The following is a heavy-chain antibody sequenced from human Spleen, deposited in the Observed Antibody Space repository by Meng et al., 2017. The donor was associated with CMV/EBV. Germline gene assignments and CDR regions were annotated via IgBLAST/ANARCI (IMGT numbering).Heavy chain of an antibody. CDR3: ARGVGTLIIDY. J-gene: IGHJ4*02. V-gene: IGHV1-3*04. CDR1: RNPFSDSA. D-gene: IGHD4-23*01. CDR2: INTGNGNP. Sequence: SCKASRNPFSDSALHWVRQAPGQRLEWMGWINTGNGNPKYSQKFHSRVTITRDTSASTAYMELSSLRSEDTAVYYCARGVGTLIIDYWGQGTLVTVSS.